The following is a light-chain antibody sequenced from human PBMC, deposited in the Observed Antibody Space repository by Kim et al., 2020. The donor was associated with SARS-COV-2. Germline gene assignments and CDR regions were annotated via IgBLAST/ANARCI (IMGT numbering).Light chain of an antibody. CDR3: AAWDDRLSGPV. J-gene: IGLJ2*01. Sequence: QRITVSWSAGRSNTGSDTVNVYQQLHGTAPNLLLYCHNQRPSGVPDRFSGSNSGASASLAISGLQSEDEADYYCAAWDDRLSGPVFGGGTQLTVL. V-gene: IGLV1-44*01. CDR2: CHN. CDR1: RSNTGSDT.